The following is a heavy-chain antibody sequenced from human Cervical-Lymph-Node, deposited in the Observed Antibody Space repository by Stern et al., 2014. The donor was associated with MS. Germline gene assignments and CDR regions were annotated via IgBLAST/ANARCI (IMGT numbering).Heavy chain of an antibody. V-gene: IGHV3-33*01. CDR2: IWYDGSNK. J-gene: IGHJ4*02. CDR1: GFTFSSYG. D-gene: IGHD6-13*01. Sequence: QVQLVESGGGVVQPGRSLRLSCAASGFTFSSYGMPWVRQAPGKGLEWVAVIWYDGSNKYYADSVKGRFTISRDNSKNTLYLQMNSLRAEDTAVYYCARDKQQLDPYYFDYWGQGTLVTVSS. CDR3: ARDKQQLDPYYFDY.